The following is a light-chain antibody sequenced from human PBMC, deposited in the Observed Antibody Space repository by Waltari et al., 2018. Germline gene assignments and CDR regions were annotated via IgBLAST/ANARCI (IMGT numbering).Light chain of an antibody. CDR1: NLGGKS. Sequence: SFVLTQPPSVTVAPGQTARITCGGKNLGGKSVHWYEQKPGQAPGRVVCDDSDRPSGIPHRFSGFNSGDVATLIISRVEAGDEADFYCQVWDSDSDRHVLFGGGTKLTVL. CDR3: QVWDSDSDRHVL. V-gene: IGLV3-21*02. CDR2: DDS. J-gene: IGLJ2*01.